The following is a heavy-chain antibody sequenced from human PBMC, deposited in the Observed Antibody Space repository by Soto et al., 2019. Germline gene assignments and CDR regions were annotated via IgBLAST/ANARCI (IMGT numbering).Heavy chain of an antibody. Sequence: GGSLRLSCAASGFTFSNAWMNWVRQAPGKGLEWVGRIKSKTDGGTTDYAAPVKGRFTISRDDSKNTLYLQMNSLKTEDTAVYYCTTGRVYYYYGMDVWGQGTTVTVSS. V-gene: IGHV3-15*07. CDR2: IKSKTDGGTT. J-gene: IGHJ6*02. CDR3: TTGRVYYYYGMDV. CDR1: GFTFSNAW.